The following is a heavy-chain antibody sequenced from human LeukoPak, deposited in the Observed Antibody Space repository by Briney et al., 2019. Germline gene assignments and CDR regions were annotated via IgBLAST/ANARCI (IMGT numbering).Heavy chain of an antibody. Sequence: SQTLSLTCTVSGGSISSGDYYWRWTRQPPGKGLEWIGYIYYSGSTYYNPSLKSRVTISVDTSKNQFSLKLSSVTAADTAVYYCARYDYGDYDFDYWGQGTLVTVSS. CDR1: GGSISSGDYY. J-gene: IGHJ4*02. CDR2: IYYSGST. CDR3: ARYDYGDYDFDY. D-gene: IGHD4-17*01. V-gene: IGHV4-30-4*01.